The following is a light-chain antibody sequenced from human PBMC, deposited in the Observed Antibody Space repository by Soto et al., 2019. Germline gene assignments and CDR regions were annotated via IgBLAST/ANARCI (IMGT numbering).Light chain of an antibody. CDR3: QQYYSTPRA. V-gene: IGKV4-1*01. CDR1: QSVLYSSNNKNC. Sequence: DIVMTQSPDSVAVSLGERATINCKSSQSVLYSSNNKNCLAWYQQKPGQPPQLLIYCPSTRESGFPDRFSGSGSGKDFPLTSGSRQAEDGAVYYCQQYYSTPRAFGQGKKVEIK. CDR2: CPS. J-gene: IGKJ1*01.